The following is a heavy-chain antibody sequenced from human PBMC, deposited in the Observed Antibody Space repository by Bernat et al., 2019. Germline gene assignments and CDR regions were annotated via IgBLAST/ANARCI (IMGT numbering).Heavy chain of an antibody. Sequence: EVQLVESGGGLVQPGGSLRPSCAASGLTVSSNYMNWVRQAPGKGLEWVSIMYSGVPRHYADSVKGRFTISRDNSKNILYLQMNSLRAEDTAVYYCAGDAVDTTMVYGMGVWGQGTTVTFSS. J-gene: IGHJ6*02. D-gene: IGHD5-18*01. CDR3: AGDAVDTTMVYGMGV. CDR2: MYSGVPR. CDR1: GLTVSSNY. V-gene: IGHV3-66*01.